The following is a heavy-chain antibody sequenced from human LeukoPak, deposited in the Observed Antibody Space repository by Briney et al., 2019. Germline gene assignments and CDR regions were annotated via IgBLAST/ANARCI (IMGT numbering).Heavy chain of an antibody. CDR3: ARRGGGEWTHDY. J-gene: IGHJ4*02. CDR1: GFTFSSYA. V-gene: IGHV4-39*01. D-gene: IGHD3-16*01. CDR2: IYYSGST. Sequence: PGGSLRLSCAASGFTFSSYAMSWIRQPPGKGLEWIGSIYYSGSTYYNPSLKSRVTISVDTSKNQFSLKLSSVTAADTAVYYCARRGGGEWTHDYWGQGTLVTVSS.